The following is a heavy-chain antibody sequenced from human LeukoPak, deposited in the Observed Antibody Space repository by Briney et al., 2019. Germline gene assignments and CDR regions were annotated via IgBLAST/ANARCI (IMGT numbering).Heavy chain of an antibody. V-gene: IGHV3-30*02. Sequence: PGGSLSLSCAASGFIFSSYGLHWFRQAPAKGLEEVAFIRYDGRNKYYEDSVKSRFTISRDNSKNTLYLQMNSLSGEDMAVYYCAKDSLRERIVGSTTRGVNDYWGQGTLVTVSS. CDR3: AKDSLRERIVGSTTRGVNDY. J-gene: IGHJ4*02. D-gene: IGHD1-26*01. CDR1: GFIFSSYG. CDR2: IRYDGRNK.